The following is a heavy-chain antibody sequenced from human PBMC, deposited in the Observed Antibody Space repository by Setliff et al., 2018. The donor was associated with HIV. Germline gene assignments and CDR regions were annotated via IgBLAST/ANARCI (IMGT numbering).Heavy chain of an antibody. CDR3: VKDGDYRNGDYDAFDI. V-gene: IGHV1-2*02. CDR2: INSASGGT. CDR1: GYTFTDYY. D-gene: IGHD4-17*01. J-gene: IGHJ3*02. Sequence: ASVKVSCKASGYTFTDYYIHWVRQAPGQGLEWMGWINSASGGTNYAQNFQGRVTVTRGTSINTAYVDLQMTSLTAEDTAVYYCVKDGDYRNGDYDAFDIWGQGTMVTVSS.